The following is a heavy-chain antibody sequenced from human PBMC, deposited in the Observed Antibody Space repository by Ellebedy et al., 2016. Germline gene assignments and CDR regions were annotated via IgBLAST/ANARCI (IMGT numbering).Heavy chain of an antibody. V-gene: IGHV4-59*01. D-gene: IGHD4-11*01. J-gene: IGHJ5*02. CDR3: ARVGMTTVTKNWFDP. Sequence: SETLSLTXTVSGGSISNYYWTWIRQPPGKGLEWIGYIYYSGSTNYNPSLKSRVTISVDTSKNQFSLKLSSVTAADTAVYYCARVGMTTVTKNWFDPWGQGTLVTVSS. CDR1: GGSISNYY. CDR2: IYYSGST.